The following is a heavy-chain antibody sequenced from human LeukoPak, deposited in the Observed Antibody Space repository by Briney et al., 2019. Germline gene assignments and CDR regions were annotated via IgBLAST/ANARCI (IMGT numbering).Heavy chain of an antibody. Sequence: GGFLRLSCAASGFTFSSYAMSWVRQAPGKGLEWVSAISGSGGSTYYADSVKGRFTISRDNSKNTLYLQMNSLRAEDTAVYYYAKPRSGSYDFDYWGQGTLVTVSS. CDR3: AKPRSGSYDFDY. CDR2: ISGSGGST. D-gene: IGHD1-26*01. CDR1: GFTFSSYA. J-gene: IGHJ4*02. V-gene: IGHV3-23*01.